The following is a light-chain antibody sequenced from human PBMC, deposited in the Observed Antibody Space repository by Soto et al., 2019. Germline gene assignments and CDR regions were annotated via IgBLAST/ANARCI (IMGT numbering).Light chain of an antibody. V-gene: IGLV2-14*01. CDR3: SSYTTARTYV. CDR1: SSDVGGYDY. J-gene: IGLJ1*01. CDR2: EVT. Sequence: QSVLTQPASVSGSPGQSITISCTGTSSDVGGYDYVSWYQQHPDKAPKFMIYEVTNRPSGVSHRFSGSKSGNTASLTISGLQAEDEVDYYCSSYTTARTYVFGTGTKVTVL.